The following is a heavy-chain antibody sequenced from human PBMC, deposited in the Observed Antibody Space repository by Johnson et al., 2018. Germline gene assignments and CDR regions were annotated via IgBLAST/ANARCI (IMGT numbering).Heavy chain of an antibody. J-gene: IGHJ3*02. CDR3: ERRWGSYRSVALDI. Sequence: QVQLVESGGGLVQPGRSLRLSCAASGFTFSSYGMHWVRQAPGKGLEWVAVLSYDGSNKYYADSVKGRFTISRDNSKNTLYLQMNSLRAQDTSVYYCERRWGSYRSVALDICGQGTMVTVSS. CDR2: LSYDGSNK. V-gene: IGHV3-30*03. D-gene: IGHD3-16*02. CDR1: GFTFSSYG.